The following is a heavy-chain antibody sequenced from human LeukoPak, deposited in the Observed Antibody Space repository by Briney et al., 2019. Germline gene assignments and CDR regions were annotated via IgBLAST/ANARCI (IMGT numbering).Heavy chain of an antibody. V-gene: IGHV1-69*13. CDR2: IVPIFGTA. CDR3: ASQVELLYNY. J-gene: IGHJ4*02. CDR1: GGTFSSYA. Sequence: SVKVSCKASGGTFSSYAISWVRQAPGQGLEWMGGIVPIFGTANYAQKFQGRVTITADESTSTAYMELSSLRSEDTAVYYCASQVELLYNYWGQGALVTVSS. D-gene: IGHD3-10*01.